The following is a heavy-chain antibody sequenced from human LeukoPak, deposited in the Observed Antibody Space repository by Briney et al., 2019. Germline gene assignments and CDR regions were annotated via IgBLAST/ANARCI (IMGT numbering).Heavy chain of an antibody. J-gene: IGHJ4*02. CDR2: TYYRSKWYN. V-gene: IGHV6-1*01. Sequence: SQTLSLTCAISGDSVSSNSAAWNWIRQSPSRGLEWLGRTYYRSKWYNDYAVSVKSRITINPDTSKNQFSLQLNSVTPEDTAVYYCARDPGSHYDILTGYFDYWGQGTLVTVSS. D-gene: IGHD3-9*01. CDR1: GDSVSSNSAA. CDR3: ARDPGSHYDILTGYFDY.